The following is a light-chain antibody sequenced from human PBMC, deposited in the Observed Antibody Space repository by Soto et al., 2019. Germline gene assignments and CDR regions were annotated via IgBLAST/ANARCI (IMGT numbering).Light chain of an antibody. Sequence: QSVLTQPASVSGSPGQSITISCTGTSSDVGAYKYVSWHQQHPGKAPKLMIYDVSDRPSGVSDRFSGSKSGNTASLTISGLQAEDEADYYCSSYAGSSTYVFGTGTKVTVL. CDR2: DVS. CDR3: SSYAGSSTYV. J-gene: IGLJ1*01. V-gene: IGLV2-14*03. CDR1: SSDVGAYKY.